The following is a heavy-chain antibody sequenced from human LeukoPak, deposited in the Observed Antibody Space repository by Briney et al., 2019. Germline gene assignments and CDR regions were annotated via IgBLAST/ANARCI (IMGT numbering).Heavy chain of an antibody. CDR2: INPNSGGT. CDR3: ARDSAQTRYCSGGSCYSMNLGY. J-gene: IGHJ4*02. D-gene: IGHD2-15*01. CDR1: GYTFTGYY. Sequence: ASVKVSCKASGYTFTGYYMHWVRQAPGQGLEWMGWINPNSGGTNYAQRFQGRVTMTRDTSNSTAYMELSRLRSDDTAVYYCARDSAQTRYCSGGSCYSMNLGYWGQGTLVTVSS. V-gene: IGHV1-2*02.